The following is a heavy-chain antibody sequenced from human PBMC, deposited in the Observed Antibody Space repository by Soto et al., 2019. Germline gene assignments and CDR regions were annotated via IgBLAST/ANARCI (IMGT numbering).Heavy chain of an antibody. D-gene: IGHD1-1*01. J-gene: IGHJ6*02. CDR2: IYYSGST. CDR1: GGSVSLGSYY. V-gene: IGHV4-61*01. CDR3: ARDLNWDYYAYCGMDV. Sequence: QVQLQESGPGLVKPSETLSLTCTVSGGSVSLGSYYWSWIRQPPGKGLEWIGYIYYSGSTNYNPSLKSRVTIPVDTSKNQFSLKLSSVTAADTAVYYCARDLNWDYYAYCGMDVWGQGTTVTVSS.